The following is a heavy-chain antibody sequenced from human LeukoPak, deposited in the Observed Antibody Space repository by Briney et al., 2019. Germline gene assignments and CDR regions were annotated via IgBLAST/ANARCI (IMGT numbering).Heavy chain of an antibody. CDR3: ARSITMVRGVIN. Sequence: PSETLSLTCTVSGGSISSSSYYWGWIRQPPGKGLEWIGYIYYSGSTNYNPSLKSRVTISVDTSKNQFSLKLSSVTAADTAVYYCARSITMVRGVINWGQGTLVTVSS. CDR1: GGSISSSSYY. CDR2: IYYSGST. D-gene: IGHD3-10*01. J-gene: IGHJ4*02. V-gene: IGHV4-61*05.